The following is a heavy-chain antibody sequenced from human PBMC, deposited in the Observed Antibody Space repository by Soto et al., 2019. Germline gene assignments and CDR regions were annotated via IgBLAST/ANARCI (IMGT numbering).Heavy chain of an antibody. V-gene: IGHV3-43*01. J-gene: IGHJ4*02. Sequence: GGSLRLSCAASGFTFDDYTMHWVRQAPGKGLEWVSLISWDGGSTYYADSVKGRFTISRDNSKNSLYLQMNSLRTEDTALYYCAKDFGGYDSAYYFDYWGQGTLVTVSS. D-gene: IGHD5-12*01. CDR1: GFTFDDYT. CDR2: ISWDGGST. CDR3: AKDFGGYDSAYYFDY.